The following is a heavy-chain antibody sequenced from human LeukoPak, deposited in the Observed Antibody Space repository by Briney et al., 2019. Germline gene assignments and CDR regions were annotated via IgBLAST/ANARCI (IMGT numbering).Heavy chain of an antibody. J-gene: IGHJ3*02. V-gene: IGHV4-59*10. Sequence: PSETLSLTCAVYGGSFSGYYWSWIRQPAGKGLEWIGRIYTSGSTNYNPSLKSRVSISVDTSKNQFSLKLTSVTAADTAVYYCASDSGGRRDAFNIWGQGTMVTVSS. CDR1: GGSFSGYY. CDR2: IYTSGST. D-gene: IGHD2-21*01. CDR3: ASDSGGRRDAFNI.